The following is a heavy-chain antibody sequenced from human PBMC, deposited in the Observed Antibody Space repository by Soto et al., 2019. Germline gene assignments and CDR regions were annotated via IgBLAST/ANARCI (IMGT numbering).Heavy chain of an antibody. Sequence: ASVKVSCKTSGYTFTGHHIHWVRQAPGQGREWMGWINPISGGTKYREKFQGRVSITRDKSSSTAYMELSSLTSDDLAVYYCAKDGRNCSGGSCPQGHWGQGTLVTVSS. CDR3: AKDGRNCSGGSCPQGH. D-gene: IGHD2-15*01. J-gene: IGHJ4*02. V-gene: IGHV1-2*02. CDR1: GYTFTGHH. CDR2: INPISGGT.